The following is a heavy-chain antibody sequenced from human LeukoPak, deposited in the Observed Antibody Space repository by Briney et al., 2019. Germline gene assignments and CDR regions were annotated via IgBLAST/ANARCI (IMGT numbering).Heavy chain of an antibody. V-gene: IGHV3-74*01. CDR3: AREAGGGYCSSTSCYTEWFDP. Sequence: TGGSLRLSCAASGFTFSSYWMPWVRQAPGKGLVWVSRINSDGSSTSYADSVKGRFTISRDNAKNTLYLQMNSLRAEDTAVYYCAREAGGGYCSSTSCYTEWFDPWGQGTLVTVSS. CDR1: GFTFSSYW. D-gene: IGHD2-2*02. CDR2: INSDGSST. J-gene: IGHJ5*02.